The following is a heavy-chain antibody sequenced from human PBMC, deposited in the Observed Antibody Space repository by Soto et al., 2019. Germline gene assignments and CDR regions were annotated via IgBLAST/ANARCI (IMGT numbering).Heavy chain of an antibody. Sequence: WTWIRQHPGKGLEWIGYIYYTGSTYYNPSLTSRVTMSLDTSKYQFSLKLSSVTAADTAVYYCARQEYGDYVFLDYWGQGTLVTVSS. CDR3: ARQEYGDYVFLDY. CDR2: IYYTGST. D-gene: IGHD4-17*01. V-gene: IGHV4-31*02. J-gene: IGHJ4*02.